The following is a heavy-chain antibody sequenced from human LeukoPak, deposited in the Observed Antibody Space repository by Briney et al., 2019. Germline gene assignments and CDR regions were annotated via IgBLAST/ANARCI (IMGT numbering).Heavy chain of an antibody. J-gene: IGHJ4*02. CDR3: ARGGSSGWYAYYFDY. V-gene: IGHV1-2*02. CDR1: GYTFTGYY. Sequence: GASVKVSCKASGYTFTGYYMHWVRQAPGQGLEWMGWINPNSGGTNYAQKFQGRVTMTRDTSISTAYMELSRLRSDDTAVYYCARGGSSGWYAYYFDYWGQGTLVTVSS. D-gene: IGHD6-19*01. CDR2: INPNSGGT.